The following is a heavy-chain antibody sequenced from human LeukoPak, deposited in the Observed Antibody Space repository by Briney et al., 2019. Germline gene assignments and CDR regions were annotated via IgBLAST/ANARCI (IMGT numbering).Heavy chain of an antibody. Sequence: SGPTLVNPTQPLTLTCTFSGFLLSTSGMRVSWIRQPPGKALEWLARIDWDDDKFYSTSLKTRLTISKDTSKNQVVLTMTNMDPVDTATYYCARISETALPDYWGQGTLVTVSS. CDR3: ARISETALPDY. CDR1: GFLLSTSGMR. D-gene: IGHD5-18*01. V-gene: IGHV2-70*04. J-gene: IGHJ4*02. CDR2: IDWDDDK.